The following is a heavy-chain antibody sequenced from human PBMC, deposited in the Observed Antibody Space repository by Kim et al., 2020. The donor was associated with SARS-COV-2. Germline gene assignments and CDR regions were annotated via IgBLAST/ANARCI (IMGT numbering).Heavy chain of an antibody. CDR3: AKGVIGDYYYYGMYL. CDR1: GFTFSSYA. V-gene: IGHV3-23*01. Sequence: GGSLRLSCAASGFTFSSYAMSWVRQAPGKGLEWVSAISGGGGSTYYADSVKGRFTISRDNSKNTLYLQMNSLRAEDTAVYYCAKGVIGDYYYYGMYLWGQGPTVTVSS. J-gene: IGHJ6*02. D-gene: IGHD3-22*01. CDR2: ISGGGGST.